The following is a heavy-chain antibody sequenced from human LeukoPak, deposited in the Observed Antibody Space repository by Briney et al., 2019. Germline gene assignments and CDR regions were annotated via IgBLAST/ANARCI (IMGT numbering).Heavy chain of an antibody. CDR1: GFTFSSYG. CDR2: ISGSGGST. V-gene: IGHV3-23*01. D-gene: IGHD3-10*02. J-gene: IGHJ6*04. CDR3: AELGITMIGGV. Sequence: GGSLRLSCAASGFTFSSYGMSWVRQAPGKGLEWVSAISGSGGSTFYADSVKGRFTISRDNSKNTLYLQMNSLRAEDTAVYYCAELGITMIGGVWGKGTTVTISS.